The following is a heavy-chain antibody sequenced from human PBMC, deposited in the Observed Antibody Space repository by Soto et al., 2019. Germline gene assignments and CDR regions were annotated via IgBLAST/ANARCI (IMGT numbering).Heavy chain of an antibody. Sequence: SETLSLTCTVSGGSISSYYWSWIRQPPGKGLEWIGYIYYSGSTNYNPSLKSRVTISVDTSKNQFSLKLSSVTAADTAVYYCASPYNWNEEGPFGYWGQGTLVTVSS. D-gene: IGHD1-20*01. CDR1: GGSISSYY. CDR3: ASPYNWNEEGPFGY. J-gene: IGHJ4*02. CDR2: IYYSGST. V-gene: IGHV4-59*08.